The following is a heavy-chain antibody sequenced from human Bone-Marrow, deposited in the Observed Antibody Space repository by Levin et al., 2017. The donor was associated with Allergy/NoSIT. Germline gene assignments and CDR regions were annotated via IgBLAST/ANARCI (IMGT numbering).Heavy chain of an antibody. V-gene: IGHV3-7*01. CDR2: IKQDGSEK. CDR3: ARGFLEWLLSGYAFDI. D-gene: IGHD3-3*01. J-gene: IGHJ3*02. Sequence: GGSLRLSCAASGFTFSSYWMSWVRQAPGKGLEWVANIKQDGSEKYYVDSVKGRFTISRDNAKNSLYLQMNSLRAEDTAVYYCARGFLEWLLSGYAFDIWGQGTMVTVSS. CDR1: GFTFSSYW.